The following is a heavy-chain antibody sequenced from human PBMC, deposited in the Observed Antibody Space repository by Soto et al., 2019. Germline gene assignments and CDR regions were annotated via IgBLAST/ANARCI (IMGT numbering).Heavy chain of an antibody. CDR3: ARENYDILTGYPAAFDY. V-gene: IGHV4-31*03. D-gene: IGHD3-9*01. CDR2: IYYSGNT. Sequence: SETLSLTCTVSGGSISSGGYYWSWIRQHPGKGLEWIGYIYYSGNTYYNPSLKSRVTISVDTSKNQFSLKLSSVTAADTAVYYCARENYDILTGYPAAFDYWGQGTLVTVSS. J-gene: IGHJ4*02. CDR1: GGSISSGGYY.